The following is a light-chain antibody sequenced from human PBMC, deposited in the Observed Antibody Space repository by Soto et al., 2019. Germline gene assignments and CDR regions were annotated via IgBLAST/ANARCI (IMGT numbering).Light chain of an antibody. CDR3: QHNNNWPPEGT. Sequence: EVVVTQSPATLSVSPGESVTLSCRASQSIGPNLAWYQHIRGQAPRLLMYSASLRATGIPARFSGSGSGTQFTLTISSLQSEDFGIYYCQHNNNWPPEGTFGPGTRVDVK. CDR1: QSIGPN. CDR2: SAS. J-gene: IGKJ3*01. V-gene: IGKV3-15*01.